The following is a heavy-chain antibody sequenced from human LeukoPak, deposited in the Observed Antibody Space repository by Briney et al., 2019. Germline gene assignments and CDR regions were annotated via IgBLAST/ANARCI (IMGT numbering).Heavy chain of an antibody. CDR2: ISWNSGSI. CDR1: GFTFDDYA. D-gene: IGHD3-22*01. CDR3: AKDLTHYYDSSGYFDH. V-gene: IGHV3-9*03. J-gene: IGHJ4*02. Sequence: GRSLRLSCAASGFTFDDYAMHWVRQAPGKGLEWVSDISWNSGSIGYADSVKGRFTISRYNAKNSLYLQMNSLRAEDMALYYCAKDLTHYYDSSGYFDHWGQGTLVTVSS.